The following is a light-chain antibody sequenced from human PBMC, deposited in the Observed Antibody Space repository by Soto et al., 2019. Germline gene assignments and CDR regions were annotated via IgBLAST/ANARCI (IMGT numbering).Light chain of an antibody. CDR1: SSNIGSNT. CDR2: SNN. Sequence: QSVLTQPPSASGTPGQRVTISCSGSSSNIGSNTVNWYQQLPGTAPKLLIYSNNQRPSGVPDRFSGSKSGTPASLAISGLQSEDEADYYRAAWDDSLNGYVFGTGTKVTVL. V-gene: IGLV1-44*01. CDR3: AAWDDSLNGYV. J-gene: IGLJ1*01.